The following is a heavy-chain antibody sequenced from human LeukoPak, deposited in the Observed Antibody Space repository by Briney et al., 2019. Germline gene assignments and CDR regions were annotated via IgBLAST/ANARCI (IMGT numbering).Heavy chain of an antibody. CDR3: ARDARYNSGCCQYNWFDP. D-gene: IGHD6-19*01. CDR2: IYYSGST. V-gene: IGHV4-39*02. J-gene: IGHJ5*02. Sequence: SETLSLTCTVSGGSISSSSYYWGWIRQPPGKGLEWIGSIYYSGSTYYNPSLKSRVTISVDTSKNQFSLKLSSVTAADTAVYYCARDARYNSGCCQYNWFDPWGQGTLVTVSS. CDR1: GGSISSSSYY.